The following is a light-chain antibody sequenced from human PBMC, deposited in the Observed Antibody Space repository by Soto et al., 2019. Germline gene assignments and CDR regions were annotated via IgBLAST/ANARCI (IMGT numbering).Light chain of an antibody. CDR3: QQYTNWLT. V-gene: IGKV3-15*01. CDR1: QSVSSS. Sequence: EIVMTQSPATLSASPGERVTLSCRASQSVSSSLAWYQQKPGQSPRLLIYGASTRATGIPARFSGSGSGTDFTLTISLLQSEDFAVYYCQQYTNWLTFGGGTKVEIK. J-gene: IGKJ4*01. CDR2: GAS.